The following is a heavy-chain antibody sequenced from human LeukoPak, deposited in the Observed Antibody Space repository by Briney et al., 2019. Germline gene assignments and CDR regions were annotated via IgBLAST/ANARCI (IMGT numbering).Heavy chain of an antibody. CDR3: VKDGGRWLVSHYYYGMDV. CDR1: GFTFDDYA. V-gene: IGHV3-9*01. J-gene: IGHJ6*02. D-gene: IGHD6-19*01. Sequence: GRSLRLSCAASGFTFDDYAMHWVRQAPGKGLEWVSGISWNSGSIGYADSVKGRFTISRDNAKNSLYLQMNSLRAEDTALYYCVKDGGRWLVSHYYYGMDVWGQGTTVTVSS. CDR2: ISWNSGSI.